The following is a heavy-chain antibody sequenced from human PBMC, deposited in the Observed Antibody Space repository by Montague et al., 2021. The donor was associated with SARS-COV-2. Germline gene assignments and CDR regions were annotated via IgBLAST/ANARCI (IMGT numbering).Heavy chain of an antibody. J-gene: IGHJ6*02. Sequence: SLRLSCPASGFTLSSYGMHWVRQAPGKGLEWVAVIWYDGSNKYYADSVKGRFTISRDNSKNTLYLQMNSLRAEDTAVYYCARDVYYYDSSGYYYGRYYYYGMDVWGQGTTVTVSS. CDR1: GFTLSSYG. V-gene: IGHV3-33*01. CDR2: IWYDGSNK. D-gene: IGHD3-22*01. CDR3: ARDVYYYDSSGYYYGRYYYYGMDV.